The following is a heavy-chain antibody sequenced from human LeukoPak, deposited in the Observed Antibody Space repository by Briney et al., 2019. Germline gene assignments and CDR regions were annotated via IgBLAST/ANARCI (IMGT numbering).Heavy chain of an antibody. CDR1: GFTFSAYT. Sequence: GGSLRLSCAASGFTFSAYTMSWVRQAPGKGLEWVSSFTSSSSSIYYTDSVKGRFTISRDNAKNSLYLQLSSLGAEDTAVYYCARGWGSYYFDSWGQGTLVTVSS. CDR2: FTSSSSSI. V-gene: IGHV3-21*01. J-gene: IGHJ4*02. D-gene: IGHD3-16*01. CDR3: ARGWGSYYFDS.